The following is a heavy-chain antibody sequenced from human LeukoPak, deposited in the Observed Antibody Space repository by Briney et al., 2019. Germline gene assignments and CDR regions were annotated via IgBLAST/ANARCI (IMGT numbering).Heavy chain of an antibody. CDR2: IYSSGTT. V-gene: IGHV3-53*01. J-gene: IGHJ4*02. D-gene: IGHD6-13*01. CDR3: LTTSFRTSSTWWYFDY. CDR1: GFTVGSNY. Sequence: PGTSLRLSCAASGFTVGSNYLSWVRQAPGKGLEWVSVIYSSGTTYYADSVRGRFTISRDSSKNTLYLQMNSLRTEDTAVYYCLTTSFRTSSTWWYFDYWGQGTLVTVSS.